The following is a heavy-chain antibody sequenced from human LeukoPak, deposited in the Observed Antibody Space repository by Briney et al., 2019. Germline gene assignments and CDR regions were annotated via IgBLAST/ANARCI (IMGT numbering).Heavy chain of an antibody. CDR2: IRYDGSNK. J-gene: IGHJ5*02. D-gene: IGHD5-18*01. Sequence: GGSLRLSCAASGFTFSTYGMHWVRQAPGKGLHWVAFIRYDGSNKYYADSVKGRFTISRDNSKNTLYLQTNSLRAEDTAVYYCAKDRGRQVYSHGSNWFDPWGQGTLVTVSS. CDR3: AKDRGRQVYSHGSNWFDP. CDR1: GFTFSTYG. V-gene: IGHV3-30*02.